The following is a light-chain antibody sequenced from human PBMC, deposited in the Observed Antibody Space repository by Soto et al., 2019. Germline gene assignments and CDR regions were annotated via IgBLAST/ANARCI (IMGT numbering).Light chain of an antibody. V-gene: IGKV1-39*01. CDR2: AAS. J-gene: IGKJ5*01. CDR3: EQYYSTPPEIT. Sequence: DIQMTQSPSSLSASVGDRVTITCRAIQTISTYLNWCQQKPGKAPQLLIYAASNLQSGVPSRFSGSGSGTAFTLTISSLQREDFATYYCEQYYSTPPEITFGQGTRLEI. CDR1: QTISTY.